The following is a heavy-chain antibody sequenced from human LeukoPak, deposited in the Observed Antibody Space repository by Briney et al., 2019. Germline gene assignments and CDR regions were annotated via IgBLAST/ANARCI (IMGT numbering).Heavy chain of an antibody. J-gene: IGHJ4*02. CDR2: ISNSGGST. CDR1: GFTFSSYG. Sequence: GGTLRLSCAASGFTFSSYGMSWVRQAPGKGLEWVSVISNSGGSTDYADSVKGRFTISRDNSKNTLYLQMNSLRAEDTAVYYCARLTMVRGESYWGQGTLVTVSS. V-gene: IGHV3-23*01. CDR3: ARLTMVRGESY. D-gene: IGHD3-10*01.